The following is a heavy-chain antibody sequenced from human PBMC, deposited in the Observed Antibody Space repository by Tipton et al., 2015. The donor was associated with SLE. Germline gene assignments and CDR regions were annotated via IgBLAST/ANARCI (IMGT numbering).Heavy chain of an antibody. V-gene: IGHV3-9*01. Sequence: SLRLSCAASGFTFDDYAMHWVRQAPGKGLEWVSGISWNSGSIGYADSVKGRFTISRDNAKNSLYLQMNSLRAEDTALYYCAKAPVAAAGKGEFDSWGQGTLVTVSS. CDR1: GFTFDDYA. J-gene: IGHJ4*02. CDR2: ISWNSGSI. D-gene: IGHD6-13*01. CDR3: AKAPVAAAGKGEFDS.